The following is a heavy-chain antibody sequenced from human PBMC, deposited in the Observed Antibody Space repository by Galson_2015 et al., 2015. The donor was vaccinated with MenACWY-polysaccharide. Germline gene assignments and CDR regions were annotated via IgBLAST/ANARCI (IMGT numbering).Heavy chain of an antibody. J-gene: IGHJ3*01. CDR1: GFSLLTRGVG. D-gene: IGHD3-16*01. CDR2: IYWDGDH. CDR3: AHVMITFGGVIGDDAFDV. V-gene: IGHV2-5*02. Sequence: PALVNPTQPLTLPCTFSGFSLLTRGVGVNWIRQPPGKALEWLAVIYWDGDHRYSPSLRSRLTVTKDTSKNQVVLTMTNMDLVDTATYYCAHVMITFGGVIGDDAFDVWGPGTMVTVSS.